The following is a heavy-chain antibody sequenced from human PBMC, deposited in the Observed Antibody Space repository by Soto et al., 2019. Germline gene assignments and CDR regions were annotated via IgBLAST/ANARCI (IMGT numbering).Heavy chain of an antibody. J-gene: IGHJ5*02. CDR3: ARDSWSGYSENSWFDP. Sequence: SETLSLTCTVSGGSISSYYWSWIRQPPGKGLEWIGYIYYSGSTNYNPSLKSRVTISVDTSKNQFSLKLSSVTAADTAVYYCARDSWSGYSENSWFDPWGQGTLVTVSS. V-gene: IGHV4-59*01. D-gene: IGHD3-3*01. CDR2: IYYSGST. CDR1: GGSISSYY.